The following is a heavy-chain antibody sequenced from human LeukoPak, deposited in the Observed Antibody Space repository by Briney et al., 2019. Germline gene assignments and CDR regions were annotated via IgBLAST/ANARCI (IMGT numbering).Heavy chain of an antibody. J-gene: IGHJ5*02. D-gene: IGHD4-17*01. CDR2: IYYSGST. V-gene: IGHV4-59*01. CDR1: GGSISSYY. Sequence: KPSETLSLTCTVSGGSISSYYWSWIRQPPGKGLEWIGYIYYSGSTNYNPSLKSRVTISVDTSKNQFSLKLSSVTAADTAVYYCARGIDYGDYVFGYWFDPWGQGTLVTVSS. CDR3: ARGIDYGDYVFGYWFDP.